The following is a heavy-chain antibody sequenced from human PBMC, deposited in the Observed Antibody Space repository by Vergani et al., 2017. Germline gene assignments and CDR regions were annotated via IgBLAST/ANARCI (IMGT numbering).Heavy chain of an antibody. CDR2: ISASGNA. CDR1: GGSISAGYYF. J-gene: IGHJ3*01. V-gene: IGHV4-61*02. D-gene: IGHD2-15*01. Sequence: QVQLQASGPGRVKPSHTLSLTCTMSGGSISAGYYFWSWIRQPAGKGLEWLGHISASGNASHSPSLKTRVSMSVDTSKNQFSLTVTSVTAADTAIYFCALRSGGYYSGGKVHPLRTAFDVWGHGTVVTVSS. CDR3: ALRSGGYYSGGKVHPLRTAFDV.